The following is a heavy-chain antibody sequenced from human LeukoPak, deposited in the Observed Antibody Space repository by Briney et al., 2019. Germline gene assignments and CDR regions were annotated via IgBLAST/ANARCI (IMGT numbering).Heavy chain of an antibody. J-gene: IGHJ4*02. CDR3: AKLRRGYTYGPLES. CDR2: ISGSGGST. CDR1: GFTFNSYA. V-gene: IGHV3-23*01. D-gene: IGHD5-18*01. Sequence: GGSLRLSCAASGFTFNSYAMTWVRQAPGKGLEWVSGISGSGGSTYYADSVKGRFTISRDNSMNTLYLQLNSLRAEDTAVYYCAKLRRGYTYGPLESWGQGTLVTVSS.